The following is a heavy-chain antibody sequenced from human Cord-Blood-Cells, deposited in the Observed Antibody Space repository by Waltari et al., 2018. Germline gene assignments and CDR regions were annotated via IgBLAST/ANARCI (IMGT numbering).Heavy chain of an antibody. CDR1: GGSISSYY. J-gene: IGHJ2*01. D-gene: IGHD3-10*01. CDR3: ARVSSRGSQAVLGWYFDL. CDR2: IYTSGST. V-gene: IGHV4-4*07. Sequence: QVQLQESGPGLVKPSETLSLTCTVSGGSISSYYWSWIRQPAGKGLEWIGRIYTSGSTTYNPSLKSRVTMSVDTSKNQFSLKLSSVTAADTAVYYCARVSSRGSQAVLGWYFDLWGRGTLVTVSS.